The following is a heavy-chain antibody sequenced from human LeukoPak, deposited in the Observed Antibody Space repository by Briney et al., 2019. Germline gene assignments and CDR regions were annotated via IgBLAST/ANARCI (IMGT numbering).Heavy chain of an antibody. CDR1: GFTFSAYA. Sequence: GTSLRLSCAASGFTFSAYAMHWVRQAPGKGLEWVAVISYDGSNKHYADSVKGRFTISGDKSKDTLYLQMKSLRPEDTAVYYCARGPGPIAGAKNPFDIWGRGTMVTVSS. J-gene: IGHJ3*02. D-gene: IGHD1-26*01. CDR2: ISYDGSNK. V-gene: IGHV3-30*01. CDR3: ARGPGPIAGAKNPFDI.